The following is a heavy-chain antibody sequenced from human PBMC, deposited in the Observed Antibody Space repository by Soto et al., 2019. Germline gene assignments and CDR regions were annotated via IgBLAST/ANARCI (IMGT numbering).Heavy chain of an antibody. J-gene: IGHJ6*02. CDR3: ARELRYLYGMDV. Sequence: EVQLLESGGGLVQPGGSLRLSCAASGFTFSSYAMSWVRQAPGKGLEWVSAISCSCGSTYYADSVKGRFTISRDNSKNTLYLQMNSLRAEDTDVYYCARELRYLYGMDVWGQGTTVTVS. V-gene: IGHV3-23*01. D-gene: IGHD3-16*01. CDR2: ISCSCGST. CDR1: GFTFSSYA.